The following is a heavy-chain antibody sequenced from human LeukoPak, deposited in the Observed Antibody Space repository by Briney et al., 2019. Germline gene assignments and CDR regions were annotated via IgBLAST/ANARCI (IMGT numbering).Heavy chain of an antibody. J-gene: IGHJ3*02. Sequence: SETLSLTCTVSGGSISSSSYYWGWIRQPPGKGLEWIGSIYYSGSTYYNPSLKSRVTISVDTSKNQFSLKLSSVTAADTAVYYCAGDEVRSVGAFDIWGQGTMVTVSS. V-gene: IGHV4-39*07. CDR1: GGSISSSSYY. CDR3: AGDEVRSVGAFDI. CDR2: IYYSGST.